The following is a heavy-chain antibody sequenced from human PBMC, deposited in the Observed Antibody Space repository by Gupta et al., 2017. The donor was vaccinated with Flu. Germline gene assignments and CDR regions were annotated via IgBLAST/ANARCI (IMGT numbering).Heavy chain of an antibody. CDR3: ARRRGGTDSLFDYFDS. V-gene: IGHV3-7*01. CDR2: IKQDGSET. Sequence: EVYLVESGGDLVQPGGSLRLSCTSSAFTLSQSWMNWVRQAPGKGLEWVANIKQDGSETNYLDSVGGRFTISRDNAQNSLYLQMSGLTVDDTAMYYCARRRGGTDSLFDYFDSWGRGTLVTVST. J-gene: IGHJ4*02. D-gene: IGHD3-16*01. CDR1: AFTLSQSW.